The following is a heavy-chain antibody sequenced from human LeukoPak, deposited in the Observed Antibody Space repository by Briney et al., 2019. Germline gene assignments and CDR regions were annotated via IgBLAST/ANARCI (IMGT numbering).Heavy chain of an antibody. V-gene: IGHV1-69*05. Sequence: SVKVSCKASGYDFSNYAVTWVRQAPGQGLEWMGGIIPIFGTANYAQKFQGRVTMTRDMSTSTVYMELSSLRSEDTAVYYCARDPPWWELDRGNDAFDIWGQGTMVTVSS. CDR2: IIPIFGTA. J-gene: IGHJ3*02. CDR3: ARDPPWWELDRGNDAFDI. CDR1: GYDFSNYA. D-gene: IGHD1-26*01.